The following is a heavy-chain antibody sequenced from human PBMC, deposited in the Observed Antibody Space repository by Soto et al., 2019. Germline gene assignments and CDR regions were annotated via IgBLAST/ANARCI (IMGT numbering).Heavy chain of an antibody. CDR3: ARDKTLFGVASQTGFHX. CDR2: IFYTGTT. Sequence: SETLSLTCTVSGVSITSVGYYWNWIRQHPGKGLELIGYIFYTGTTRYNSALQSRVSISVDSTKNHFSLKLTSVTAADTAVYYCARDKTLFGVASQTGFHXWGPVTRVTVSX. D-gene: IGHD3-3*01. J-gene: IGHJ5*02. CDR1: GVSITSVGYY. V-gene: IGHV4-31*03.